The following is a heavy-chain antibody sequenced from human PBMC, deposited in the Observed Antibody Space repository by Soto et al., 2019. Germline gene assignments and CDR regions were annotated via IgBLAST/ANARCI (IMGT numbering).Heavy chain of an antibody. CDR1: GGSFSAYY. CDR3: ARADGYYYGSSYYYHGMDV. CDR2: INHSGST. V-gene: IGHV4-34*01. Sequence: LSLTCAVYGGSFSAYYWSWIRQPPGKGLEWIGIINHSGSTNYNPSLKSRVTISVDTSKNQFSLKLSSVTAADTAEYYCARADGYYYGSSYYYHGMDVWGQGTPVTVSS. J-gene: IGHJ6*02. D-gene: IGHD5-18*01.